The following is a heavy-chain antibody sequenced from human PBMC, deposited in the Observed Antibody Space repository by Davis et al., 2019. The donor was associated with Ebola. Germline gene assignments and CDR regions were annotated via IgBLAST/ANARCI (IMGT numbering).Heavy chain of an antibody. J-gene: IGHJ4*02. D-gene: IGHD6-13*01. CDR2: INPSGGST. Sequence: AASVKVSCKASGYTFTSYYMHWVRQAPGQGLEWMGIINPSGGSTSYAQKFQGRVTMTRDTSASTAYMELRSLRSDDTAVYYCARDRGLIAAAGTKDYWGQGTLVTVSS. CDR3: ARDRGLIAAAGTKDY. V-gene: IGHV1-46*01. CDR1: GYTFTSYY.